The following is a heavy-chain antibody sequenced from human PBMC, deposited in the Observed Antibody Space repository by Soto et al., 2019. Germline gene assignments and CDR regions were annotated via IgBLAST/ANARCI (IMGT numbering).Heavy chain of an antibody. CDR2: MYHSGST. D-gene: IGHD3-22*01. CDR1: GGSISSGGYS. V-gene: IGHV4-30-2*01. Sequence: TLSLTCAVSGGSISSGGYSWSWIRQPPGKGLEWIGYMYHSGSTYYNPSLKSRVTISIDRSKNQFSLKLSSVTAADTAVYYCASRLNYYDSSGYYPREYFQHWGQGTLVTVSS. J-gene: IGHJ1*01. CDR3: ASRLNYYDSSGYYPREYFQH.